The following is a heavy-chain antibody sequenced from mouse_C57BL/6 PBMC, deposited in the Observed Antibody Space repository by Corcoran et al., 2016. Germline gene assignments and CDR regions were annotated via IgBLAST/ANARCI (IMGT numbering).Heavy chain of an antibody. V-gene: IGHV9-3*01. CDR3: ARLGAQATELFAC. D-gene: IGHD3-2*02. Sequence: QIQLVQSGPELKKPGETVKISCKASGYTFTTYGMSWVKQAPGKGLKWMGWINTYSGVPTYADDFTGRFAFSLETSDSNVYLQINNLKNEDTATYVCARLGAQATELFACCGQGPLVTASA. CDR1: GYTFTTYG. CDR2: INTYSGVP. J-gene: IGHJ3*01.